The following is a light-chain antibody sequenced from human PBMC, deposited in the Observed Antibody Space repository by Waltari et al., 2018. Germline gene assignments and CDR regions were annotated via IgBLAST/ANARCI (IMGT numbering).Light chain of an antibody. J-gene: IGLJ3*02. CDR2: KAN. CDR3: ALYMGGGIWV. Sequence: QTVVTHEPYLSVSPGGTVTLTCALSTGSIPATSYATWYQQTPGQAPRTLVYKANTRSSGVPDRFSGSILENKAALTITGAQADDECDYYCALYMGGGIWVFGGGTKLTVL. V-gene: IGLV8-61*01. CDR1: TGSIPATSY.